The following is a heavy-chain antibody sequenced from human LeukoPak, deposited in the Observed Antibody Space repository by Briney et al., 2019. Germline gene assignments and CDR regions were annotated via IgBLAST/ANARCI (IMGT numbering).Heavy chain of an antibody. CDR3: ARGAVDYAFDI. CDR1: GFTFSSYG. J-gene: IGHJ3*02. CDR2: IWYDGSNK. D-gene: IGHD3-9*01. Sequence: PGGSLRLSCAASGFTFSSYGMHWVRQAPGKGLEWVAVIWYDGSNKYYADSVKGRFTISRDNSKNTLYLQMNSLRAEDTAVYYCARGAVDYAFDIWGQGTMVTVSS. V-gene: IGHV3-33*01.